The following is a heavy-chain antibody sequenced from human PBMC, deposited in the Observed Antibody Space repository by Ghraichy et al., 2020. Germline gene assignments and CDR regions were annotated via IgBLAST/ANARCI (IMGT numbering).Heavy chain of an antibody. CDR3: TTFPYDYGDYRFDY. Sequence: LSLTCAASGFTFSNAWMSWVRQAPGKGLEWVGRIKSKTDGGTTDYAAPVKGRFTISRDDSKNTLYLQMNSLKTEDTAVYYCTTFPYDYGDYRFDYWGQGTLVTVSS. CDR1: GFTFSNAW. V-gene: IGHV3-15*01. CDR2: IKSKTDGGTT. D-gene: IGHD4-17*01. J-gene: IGHJ4*02.